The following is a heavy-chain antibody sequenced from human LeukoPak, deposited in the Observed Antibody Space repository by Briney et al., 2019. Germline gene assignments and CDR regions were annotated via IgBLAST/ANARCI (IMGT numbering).Heavy chain of an antibody. V-gene: IGHV3-23*01. CDR2: ISGSGGST. CDR3: AKGGRGRPGTYYFDY. J-gene: IGHJ4*02. Sequence: AGGSLRLSCAASGFTFSSYAMSWVRQAPGEGLEWVSAISGSGGSTYYADSVKGRFTISRDNSKNTLYLQMNSLRAEDTAVYYCAKGGRGRPGTYYFDYWGQGTLVTVSS. D-gene: IGHD3/OR15-3a*01. CDR1: GFTFSSYA.